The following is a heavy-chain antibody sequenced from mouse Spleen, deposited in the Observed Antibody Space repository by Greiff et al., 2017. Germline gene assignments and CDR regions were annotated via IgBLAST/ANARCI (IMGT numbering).Heavy chain of an antibody. CDR2: ISNGGGST. V-gene: IGHV5-12*01. CDR1: GFTFSDYY. Sequence: EVQGVESGGGLVQPGGSLKLSCAASGFTFSDYYMYWVRQTPEKRLEWVAYISNGGGSTYYPDTVKGRFTISRDNAKNTLYLQMSRLKSEDTAMYYCARHYYGGHGWYFDVWGTGTTVTVSS. J-gene: IGHJ1*03. CDR3: ARHYYGGHGWYFDV. D-gene: IGHD1-1*02.